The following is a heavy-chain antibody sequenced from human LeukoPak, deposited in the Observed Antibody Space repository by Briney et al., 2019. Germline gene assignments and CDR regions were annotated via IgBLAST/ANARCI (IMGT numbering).Heavy chain of an antibody. J-gene: IGHJ4*02. Sequence: GGSLRLSCAASGFTFSDYYMSWIRQAPGKGLEWAAYISSGTYYADSVKGRFTISRDNAKNSLYLQMNSLRAEDTAVYYCAKAPQQWLLLGYWGQGTLVTVSS. V-gene: IGHV3-11*04. CDR1: GFTFSDYY. CDR2: ISSGT. CDR3: AKAPQQWLLLGY. D-gene: IGHD6-19*01.